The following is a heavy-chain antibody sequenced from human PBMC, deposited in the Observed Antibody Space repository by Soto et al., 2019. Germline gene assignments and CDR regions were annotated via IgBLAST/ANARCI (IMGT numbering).Heavy chain of an antibody. Sequence: RSLTCTVSGGSISSYYWSWIRQPPGKGLEWIGYIYYSGSTNYNPSLKSRVTISVDTSKNQFSLKLSSVTAADTAVYYCARGRGAPRAYYYDSSVYYYFDYWGKGTLVTVSS. J-gene: IGHJ4*02. D-gene: IGHD3-22*01. CDR3: ARGRGAPRAYYYDSSVYYYFDY. CDR1: GGSISSYY. CDR2: IYYSGST. V-gene: IGHV4-59*01.